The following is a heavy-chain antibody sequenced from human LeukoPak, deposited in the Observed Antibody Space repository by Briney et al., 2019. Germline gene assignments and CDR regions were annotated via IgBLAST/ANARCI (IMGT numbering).Heavy chain of an antibody. D-gene: IGHD2-21*02. J-gene: IGHJ5*02. CDR1: GVTFRSYG. CDR3: ATSQTVNGVEAMRFDP. Sequence: GGSLRLSCAVSGVTFRSYGMHWVRQAPGKGLEWISYITRSGSTIYYAESVRGRFTISRDDAKNSLYLQMNSLRAEDTAVYYCATSQTVNGVEAMRFDPWGQGTLVIVSS. CDR2: ITRSGSTI. V-gene: IGHV3-48*04.